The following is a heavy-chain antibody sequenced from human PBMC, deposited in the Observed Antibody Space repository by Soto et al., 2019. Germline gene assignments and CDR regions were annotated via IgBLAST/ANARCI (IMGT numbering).Heavy chain of an antibody. CDR2: INPNSGGT. CDR1: GYTFTGYY. J-gene: IGHJ6*02. V-gene: IGHV1-2*04. CDR3: ARERRARQQPVQVYYGMDV. Sequence: ASVQVSCKASGYTFTGYYMHWVRQDPGEGLEWMGWINPNSGGTNYAQKFQGWVTMTRDTSISTAYMELSRLRSDDTAVYYCARERRARQQPVQVYYGMDVWGQGTTVTVSS. D-gene: IGHD6-13*01.